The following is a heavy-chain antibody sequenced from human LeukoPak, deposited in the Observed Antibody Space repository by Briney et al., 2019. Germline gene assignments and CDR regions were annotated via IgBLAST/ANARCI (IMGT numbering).Heavy chain of an antibody. CDR1: GFPFSSYG. CDR3: ARGPYDFWSGYEFYFDY. J-gene: IGHJ4*02. CDR2: TSSDGSKK. V-gene: IGHV3-30*03. D-gene: IGHD3-3*01. Sequence: GGSLRLSCAASGFPFSSYGMHWVRQAPGKGLEWVAVTSSDGSKKHYADSVKGRFTISRDNSKNTLYLQMSSLRAEDTAVYYCARGPYDFWSGYEFYFDYWGQGTLVTVSS.